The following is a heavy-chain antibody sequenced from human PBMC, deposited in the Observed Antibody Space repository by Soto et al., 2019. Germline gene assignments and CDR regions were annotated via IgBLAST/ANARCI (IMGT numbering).Heavy chain of an antibody. J-gene: IGHJ6*02. CDR2: IYYSGDT. CDR3: ARDNLGDAYHYGLDV. CDR1: GGSISSGDSY. V-gene: IGHV4-31*03. D-gene: IGHD2-21*01. Sequence: QVQLQESGPRLVKPSQTLSLTCTVFGGSISSGDSYWSWIRQHPGKGLEWIGNIYYSGDTDYNPSLKSRVTISVDTSRNQFSLRLSSVTAADTAIYYCARDNLGDAYHYGLDVWGQGTTVTVSS.